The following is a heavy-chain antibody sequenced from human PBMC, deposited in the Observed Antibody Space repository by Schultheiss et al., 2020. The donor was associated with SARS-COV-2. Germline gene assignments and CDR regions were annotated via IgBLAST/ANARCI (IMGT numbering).Heavy chain of an antibody. D-gene: IGHD5-12*01. V-gene: IGHV4-61*05. Sequence: SETLSLTCTVSGGSISSSSYYWGWIRQPPGKGLEWIGYIYYSGSTNYNPSLKSRVTISVDTSKNQFSLNLSSLTAADTAVYYCSVATTHYYYYGMDVWVQGTTVTVAS. CDR3: SVATTHYYYYGMDV. CDR1: GGSISSSSYY. J-gene: IGHJ6*02. CDR2: IYYSGST.